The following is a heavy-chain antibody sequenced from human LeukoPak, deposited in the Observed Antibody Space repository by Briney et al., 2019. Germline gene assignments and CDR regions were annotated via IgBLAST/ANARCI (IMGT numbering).Heavy chain of an antibody. CDR1: GGSFSGYY. CDR3: ARDCSGGSCLGFDP. Sequence: PSETLSLTCAVYGGSFSGYYWSWIRQPPGKGLEWIGEINHSGSTNYNPSLKSRVTISVDTSKNQFSLKLSSVTAADTAVYYCARDCSGGSCLGFDPWGQETLVTVSS. J-gene: IGHJ5*02. CDR2: INHSGST. D-gene: IGHD2-15*01. V-gene: IGHV4-34*01.